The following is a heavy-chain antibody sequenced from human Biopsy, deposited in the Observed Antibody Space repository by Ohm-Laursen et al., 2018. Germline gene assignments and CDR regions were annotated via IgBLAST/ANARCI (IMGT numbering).Heavy chain of an antibody. J-gene: IGHJ4*02. CDR1: GGSFTGHY. D-gene: IGHD4-23*01. V-gene: IGHV4-59*11. Sequence: ETLSLTCSVSGGSFTGHYWSWIRQPPGEGLEWIGHISYTGYTSYNASLKSRVTISVDTFRNHFSLRLSSLTAADTAVYYCARGSNDFGGLYFPRWGQGTLLTVSS. CDR2: ISYTGYT. CDR3: ARGSNDFGGLYFPR.